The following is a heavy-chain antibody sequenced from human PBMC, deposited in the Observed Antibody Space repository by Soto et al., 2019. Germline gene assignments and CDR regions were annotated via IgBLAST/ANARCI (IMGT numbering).Heavy chain of an antibody. D-gene: IGHD3-9*01. CDR2: IYWDDSK. V-gene: IGHV2-5*02. CDR1: GFSLSTSGVG. Sequence: HITLKESGPTLVRPTQTITLTCAFSGFSLSTSGVGVGWIRQPPGKALEWLAVIYWDDSKHDSPSLRSRLTITIDSSKNHVVLTSANTDPMDTGTYYCAHKGPEDWPLDYWGPGTLVPVSS. CDR3: AHKGPEDWPLDY. J-gene: IGHJ4*02.